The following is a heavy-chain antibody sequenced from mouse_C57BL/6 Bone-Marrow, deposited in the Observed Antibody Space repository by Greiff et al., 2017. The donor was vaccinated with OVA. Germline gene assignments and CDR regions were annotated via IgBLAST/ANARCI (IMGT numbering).Heavy chain of an antibody. CDR1: GYAFTNYL. J-gene: IGHJ4*01. CDR2: INPGSGGT. CDR3: ARRPTGAMDY. V-gene: IGHV1-54*01. Sequence: QVQLQQSGAELVRPGTSVKVSCKASGYAFTNYLIEWVKQRPGQGLEWIGVINPGSGGTNYNEKFKGKATLTADKSSSTAYMQLSSLTSEDSAVYFCARRPTGAMDYWGQGTSVTFSS. D-gene: IGHD1-1*01.